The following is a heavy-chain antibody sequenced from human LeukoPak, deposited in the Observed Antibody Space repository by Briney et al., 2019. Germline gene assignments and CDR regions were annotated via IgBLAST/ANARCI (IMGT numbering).Heavy chain of an antibody. D-gene: IGHD3-16*01. J-gene: IGHJ6*03. V-gene: IGHV3-9*01. CDR3: TKDAYGGATFYYYMDV. CDR1: GFTFDDYA. CDR2: ISWNSGNI. Sequence: GGSLRLSCAGSGFTFDDYAMHWVRQTPGKGLEWVSGISWNSGNIAYADFVGGRFTISRDNAKNSLSLQMNSLSDEDTAVYYCTKDAYGGATFYYYMDVWGKGTTVTVSS.